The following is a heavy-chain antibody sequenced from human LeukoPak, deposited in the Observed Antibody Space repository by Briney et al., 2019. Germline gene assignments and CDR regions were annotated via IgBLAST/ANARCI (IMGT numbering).Heavy chain of an antibody. CDR3: AKDTQAEYYDSSGYTDY. CDR2: ISWNSGRI. D-gene: IGHD3-22*01. J-gene: IGHJ4*02. V-gene: IGHV3-9*03. CDR1: GFTFDDYG. Sequence: GGPLRLSCAASGFTFDDYGMHWIRQAPGKGLEWVSGISWNSGRIGYADSVKGRFTISRDNAKNSLYLQMNSLRAEDMALYYCAKDTQAEYYDSSGYTDYWGQGTLVTVSS.